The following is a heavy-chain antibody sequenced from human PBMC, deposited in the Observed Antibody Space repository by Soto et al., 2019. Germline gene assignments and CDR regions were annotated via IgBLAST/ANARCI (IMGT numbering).Heavy chain of an antibody. Sequence: SETLSLTCDVYGGSFSGYYWSWIRQPPGKGLEWIGEINHSGSTNYNPSLKSRVTISVDTSKNQFSLKLNSVTGADTAVYYCASVGDYFGSRTFRTPDFWGQGTLVTVSS. CDR2: INHSGST. V-gene: IGHV4-34*01. CDR1: GGSFSGYY. J-gene: IGHJ4*02. CDR3: ASVGDYFGSRTFRTPDF. D-gene: IGHD3-10*01.